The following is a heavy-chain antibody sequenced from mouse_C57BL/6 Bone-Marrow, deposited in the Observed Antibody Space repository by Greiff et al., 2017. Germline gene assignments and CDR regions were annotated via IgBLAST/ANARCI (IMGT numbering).Heavy chain of an antibody. J-gene: IGHJ1*03. CDR3: TRATMRWYFDV. CDR1: GFTFSSYA. V-gene: IGHV5-9-1*02. Sequence: EVLLVESGEGLVKPGGSLKLSCAASGFTFSSYAMSWVRQTPEKRLEWVAYISSGGDYIYYADTVKGRFTISRDNSRNTLYLQMSSLKAEDTAMYYCTRATMRWYFDVWGTGTTVTVSS. CDR2: ISSGGDYI. D-gene: IGHD2-4*01.